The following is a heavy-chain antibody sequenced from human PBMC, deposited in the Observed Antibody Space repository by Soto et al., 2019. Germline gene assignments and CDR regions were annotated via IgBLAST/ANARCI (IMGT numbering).Heavy chain of an antibody. CDR2: ISSSSSTI. J-gene: IGHJ4*02. CDR3: ATIPLMGRLTFDY. V-gene: IGHV3-48*01. CDR1: GFTFSSYS. Sequence: GGSLRLSCAASGFTFSSYSMNWVRQAPGKGLEWVSYISSSSSTIYYADSVKGRFTISRDNAKNSLYLQMNSLRAEDTAVYYCATIPLMGRLTFDYWGQGTLVTVSS. D-gene: IGHD3-10*01.